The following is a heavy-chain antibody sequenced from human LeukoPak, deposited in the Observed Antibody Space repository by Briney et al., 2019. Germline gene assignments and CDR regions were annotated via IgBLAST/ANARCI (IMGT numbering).Heavy chain of an antibody. D-gene: IGHD6-13*01. V-gene: IGHV3-30-3*01. CDR3: ARDQYSSSWYLFYYYYMDV. CDR2: ISYDGSNK. Sequence: GGSLRLSCAASGFTFSSYAMHWVRQAPGKGLEWVAVISYDGSNKYYADSVKGRFTISRDNSKNTLYLQMNSLRAEDTAVYYCARDQYSSSWYLFYYYYMDVWGKGTTVTVSS. J-gene: IGHJ6*03. CDR1: GFTFSSYA.